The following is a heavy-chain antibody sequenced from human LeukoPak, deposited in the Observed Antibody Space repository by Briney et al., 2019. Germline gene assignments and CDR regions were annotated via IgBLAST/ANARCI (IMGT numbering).Heavy chain of an antibody. CDR1: GFTFSSYW. J-gene: IGHJ4*02. D-gene: IGHD3-22*01. Sequence: GGSLRLSCAASGFTFSSYWMSWVRQAPGKGLEWVANIKQDGSEKYYVDSVKGRFTISRDNAKNSLYLQMNSLRAEDTAVYYCVRAWYYYDSSGSNYFDYWGQGTLVTVSS. CDR3: VRAWYYYDSSGSNYFDY. CDR2: IKQDGSEK. V-gene: IGHV3-7*01.